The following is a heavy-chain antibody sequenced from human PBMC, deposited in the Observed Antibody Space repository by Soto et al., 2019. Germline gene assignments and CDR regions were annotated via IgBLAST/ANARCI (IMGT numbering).Heavy chain of an antibody. J-gene: IGHJ6*02. V-gene: IGHV1-69*13. CDR2: IIPIFGTA. CDR1: GGTFSSYA. D-gene: IGHD5-12*01. Sequence: SVKVSCKASGGTFSSYAISWVRQAPGQGLEWMGGIIPIFGTANYAQKFQGRVTITADESTSTAYMELSSLRSEDTAVYYCAREEMATITVYYYYGMDVWGQGTTVTV. CDR3: AREEMATITVYYYYGMDV.